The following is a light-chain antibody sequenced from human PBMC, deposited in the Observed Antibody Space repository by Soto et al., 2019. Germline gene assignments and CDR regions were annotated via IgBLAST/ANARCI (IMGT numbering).Light chain of an antibody. CDR3: QQYSSSLWT. V-gene: IGKV3D-20*01. J-gene: IGKJ1*01. CDR2: DAS. Sequence: EIVLTQSPDTLSLTPGERATLSRGASQSVDSSYVAWYQQKPGLAPRLLMFDASSRANGIPDRFRGSGSGTGFTLTISSLEPEDFAVYYCQQYSSSLWTFGQGTKVDIK. CDR1: QSVDSSY.